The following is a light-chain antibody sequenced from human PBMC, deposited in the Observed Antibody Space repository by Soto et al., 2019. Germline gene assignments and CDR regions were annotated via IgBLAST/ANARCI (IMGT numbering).Light chain of an antibody. CDR3: QQYVSLT. CDR1: QTIGSNH. Sequence: EIVLTQSPGTLSVSPGERATLFCRASQTIGSNHLAWYQQKPGQAPSLLIYGTSSRATGIPDRFSGSGSGTDFALSITGRELEYSAIYDCQQYVSLTFREGTKVEIK. V-gene: IGKV3-20*01. CDR2: GTS. J-gene: IGKJ1*01.